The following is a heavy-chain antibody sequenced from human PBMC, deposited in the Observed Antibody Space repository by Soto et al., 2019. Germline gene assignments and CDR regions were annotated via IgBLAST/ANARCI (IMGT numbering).Heavy chain of an antibody. Sequence: GGSLRLSCIGSGFTFGDYAMSWVRQAPGKGLEWVALTSYDGNNEYYTDSVKGRFTISRDNSKNTLFLQMNSPRPEDTAVYYCAKDKGVCNWATSYFDYVGQGALVTVSS. J-gene: IGHJ4*02. CDR2: TSYDGNNE. D-gene: IGHD1-1*01. CDR1: GFTFGDYA. CDR3: AKDKGVCNWATSYFDY. V-gene: IGHV3-30*04.